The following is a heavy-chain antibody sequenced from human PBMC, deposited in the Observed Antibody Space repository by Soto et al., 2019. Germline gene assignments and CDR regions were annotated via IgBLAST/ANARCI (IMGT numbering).Heavy chain of an antibody. Sequence: QVQLVQCGAEVKKPGSSVKVSCKASGGACSSYAISWVRQAHGQGLEWMGGIIPIFGTANYAQKFQGRVTITADESTSTAYMTLSSLRSEDTAVYYCARESRYCSGGSCYFLPGIDYWGQGTLVTVSS. D-gene: IGHD2-15*01. CDR2: IIPIFGTA. V-gene: IGHV1-69*12. CDR1: GGACSSYA. J-gene: IGHJ4*02. CDR3: ARESRYCSGGSCYFLPGIDY.